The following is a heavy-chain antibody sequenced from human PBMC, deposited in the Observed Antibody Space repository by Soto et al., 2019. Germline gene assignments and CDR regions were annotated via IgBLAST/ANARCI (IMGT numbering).Heavy chain of an antibody. CDR3: AREGVAPYYYYGMDV. CDR2: ISTYNGDT. D-gene: IGHD5-12*01. V-gene: IGHV1-18*01. CDR1: GYTNTIYD. J-gene: IGHJ6*02. Sequence: ASVNVSCKTSGYTNTIYDINWVRQAPGQGLEWMGWISTYNGDTNYAQTFQGRVTMTTDTSTSTVHMEVRSLRSDDTAVYYCAREGVAPYYYYGMDVWGQGTPVTVSS.